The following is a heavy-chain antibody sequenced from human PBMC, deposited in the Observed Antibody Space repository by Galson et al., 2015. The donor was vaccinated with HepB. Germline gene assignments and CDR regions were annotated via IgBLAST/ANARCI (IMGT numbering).Heavy chain of an antibody. CDR1: GFTFSNAW. Sequence: SLRLSCAASGFTFSNAWMNWVRQAPGKGLEWVGRIKSKTDGGTTDYAAPVKGRFTISRDDSKNTLYLQMNSQKTEDTAVYYCTTGLWFGDSGAFDIWGQGTMVTVSS. V-gene: IGHV3-15*07. CDR2: IKSKTDGGTT. D-gene: IGHD3-10*01. J-gene: IGHJ3*02. CDR3: TTGLWFGDSGAFDI.